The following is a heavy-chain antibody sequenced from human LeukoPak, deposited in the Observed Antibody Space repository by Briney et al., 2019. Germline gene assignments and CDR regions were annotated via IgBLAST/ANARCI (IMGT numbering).Heavy chain of an antibody. V-gene: IGHV3-48*01. D-gene: IGHD5-18*01. Sequence: GGSLRLSCAASGFALTSYSMNWVRQAPGKGLEWISYLSAAGGTIYYADSVQGRFSISRDTAKNTVSLQMGSLRADDTAVYYCARGGYTYGLDSWGQGVLVAVSS. CDR3: ARGGYTYGLDS. J-gene: IGHJ4*02. CDR1: GFALTSYS. CDR2: LSAAGGTI.